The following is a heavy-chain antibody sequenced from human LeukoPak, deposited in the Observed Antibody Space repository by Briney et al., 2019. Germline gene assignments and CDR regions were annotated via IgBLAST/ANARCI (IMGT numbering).Heavy chain of an antibody. J-gene: IGHJ4*02. Sequence: GASVKVSCKASGYTFTKYGVYWVRQAPGQGLEWMGWINTDTGNPTYAQGFTGRFVFSLDTSVSTTYLQISSLKPEDTAVYYCARGVHGIVAAGDYYFDYWGQGTLVTVSS. D-gene: IGHD6-13*01. V-gene: IGHV7-4-1*02. CDR1: GYTFTKYG. CDR3: ARGVHGIVAAGDYYFDY. CDR2: INTDTGNP.